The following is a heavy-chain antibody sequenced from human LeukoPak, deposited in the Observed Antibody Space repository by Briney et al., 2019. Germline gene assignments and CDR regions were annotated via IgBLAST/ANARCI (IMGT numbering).Heavy chain of an antibody. D-gene: IGHD2-8*01. Sequence: ASVKVSCKASGYTFNTYDINWVRQATGQGLEWMGWMNPNSGNTGYAQKFQGRVTITRNTSISTAYMELSSLRSEDTAVYYCARGGCTNGVCYTDYYYVDVWGKGTTVTVSS. V-gene: IGHV1-8*03. CDR3: ARGGCTNGVCYTDYYYVDV. J-gene: IGHJ6*03. CDR1: GYTFNTYD. CDR2: MNPNSGNT.